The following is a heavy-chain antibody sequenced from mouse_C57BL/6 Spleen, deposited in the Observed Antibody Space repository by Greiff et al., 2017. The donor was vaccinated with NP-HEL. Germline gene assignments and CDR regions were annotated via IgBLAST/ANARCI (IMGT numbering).Heavy chain of an antibody. CDR1: GYSITSGYY. V-gene: IGHV3-6*01. D-gene: IGHD3-2*02. J-gene: IGHJ3*01. CDR3: ARDSSGYAWFAY. Sequence: DVQLQESGPGLVKPSQSLSLTCSVTGYSITSGYYWNWIRQFPGNKLEWMGYISYDGSNNYNPSLKNRISITRDTSKNQFFLKLNSVTTEDTATYYWARDSSGYAWFAYWGQGTLVTVSA. CDR2: ISYDGSN.